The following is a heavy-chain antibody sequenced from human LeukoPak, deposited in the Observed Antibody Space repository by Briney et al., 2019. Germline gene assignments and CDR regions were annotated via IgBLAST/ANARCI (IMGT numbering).Heavy chain of an antibody. V-gene: IGHV1-2*02. CDR3: ARGWQIDSSGGFVDP. CDR2: INPNNGGT. Sequence: ASMRVSCKSSGYNFTAYYVHWIRQAPGQGLEWIGLINPNNGGTNFAQKFQGRVTMTRDTSITTVYMGLSRLTSDDTAVYYCARGWQIDSSGGFVDPWGQGTLVTVSS. J-gene: IGHJ5*02. CDR1: GYNFTAYY. D-gene: IGHD6-6*01.